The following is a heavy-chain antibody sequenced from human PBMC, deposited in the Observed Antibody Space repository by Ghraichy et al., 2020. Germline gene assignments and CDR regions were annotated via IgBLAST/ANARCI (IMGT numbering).Heavy chain of an antibody. CDR1: GGSVSSGSYY. V-gene: IGHV4-61*01. Sequence: SETLSLTCTVSGGSVSSGSYYWSWIRQPPGKGLEWIGYIYYSGSTNYNPSLKSRVTISVDTSKNQFSLKLSSVTAADTAVYYCARSNWNYLRFDYCGQGTLVTVSS. D-gene: IGHD1-7*01. CDR2: IYYSGST. J-gene: IGHJ4*02. CDR3: ARSNWNYLRFDY.